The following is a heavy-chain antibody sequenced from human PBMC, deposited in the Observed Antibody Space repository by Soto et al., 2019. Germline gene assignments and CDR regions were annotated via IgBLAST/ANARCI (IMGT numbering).Heavy chain of an antibody. V-gene: IGHV3-30-3*01. CDR2: ISYDGSNK. Sequence: QVQLVESGGGVVQPGRSLRLSCAASGFTFSSYAMHWVRQAPGKGLEWVAVISYDGSNKYYADSVKGRFTISRDNSKTXDLQMTRLRAEDTAVYYCVRDTSPYSSGWHNRHSDYWGQGTLVTVSS. CDR1: GFTFSSYA. J-gene: IGHJ4*02. CDR3: VRDTSPYSSGWHNRHSDY. D-gene: IGHD6-19*01.